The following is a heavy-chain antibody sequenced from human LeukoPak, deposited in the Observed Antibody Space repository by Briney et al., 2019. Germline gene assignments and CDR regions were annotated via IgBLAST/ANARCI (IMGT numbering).Heavy chain of an antibody. J-gene: IGHJ4*02. CDR2: INWNGGST. Sequence: GGSLRLSCAASGFTFDDYGMSWVRQAPGKGLEWVSGINWNGGSTGYADPVKGRFTISRDNAKNSLYLQMNSLRAEDMALYYCAKDTRQYSTSGEFDYWGQGTLVTVSS. D-gene: IGHD6-6*01. V-gene: IGHV3-20*04. CDR1: GFTFDDYG. CDR3: AKDTRQYSTSGEFDY.